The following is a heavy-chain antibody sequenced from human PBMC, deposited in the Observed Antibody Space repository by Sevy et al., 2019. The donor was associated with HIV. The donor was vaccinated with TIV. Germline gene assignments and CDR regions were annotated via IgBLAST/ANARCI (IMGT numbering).Heavy chain of an antibody. CDR3: AHESFGRFES. J-gene: IGHJ5*01. V-gene: IGHV3-7*01. CDR1: GFTVSANW. D-gene: IGHD3-16*01. Sequence: GGSLRLSCAASGFTVSANWMNWVRQAPGKGREWVANIKADGSDKHHVDSVEGRFFISRDSAKNLPFLQMNSLRVEGTAVYYCAHESFGRFESWGQGTLVTVSS. CDR2: IKADGSDK.